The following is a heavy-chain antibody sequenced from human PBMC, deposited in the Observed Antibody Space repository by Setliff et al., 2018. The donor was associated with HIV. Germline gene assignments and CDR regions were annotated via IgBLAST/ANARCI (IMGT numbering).Heavy chain of an antibody. CDR1: GYTFTSYY. V-gene: IGHV1-46*01. CDR2: INPSGGST. D-gene: IGHD3-10*01. Sequence: ASVKVSCKASGYTFTSYYMHWVRQAPGQGLEWMGIINPSGGSTSYAQKFQGRVTMTRDTATSTVYMELSSLRSEDTAVYYCARSYYYGSGSYIGYYYYGMDVWGQGTTVTVSS. CDR3: ARSYYYGSGSYIGYYYYGMDV. J-gene: IGHJ6*02.